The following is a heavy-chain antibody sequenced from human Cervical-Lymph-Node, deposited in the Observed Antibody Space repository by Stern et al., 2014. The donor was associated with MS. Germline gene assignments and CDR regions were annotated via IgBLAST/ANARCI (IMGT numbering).Heavy chain of an antibody. CDR2: FFSNEEK. D-gene: IGHD3-10*01. V-gene: IGHV2-26*01. J-gene: IGHJ6*02. CDR1: GFSLSNTRMR. CDR3: ARMSAGSRYYYGLDV. Sequence: QITLKESGPVLVKPTETLTLTCTVSGFSLSNTRMRVTWIRQPPGKALEGLAHFFSNEEKYSKTSLSSRATIPKHNPKKQRVLTMTNVDPVDTATYYCARMSAGSRYYYGLDVWGQGTTVIVSS.